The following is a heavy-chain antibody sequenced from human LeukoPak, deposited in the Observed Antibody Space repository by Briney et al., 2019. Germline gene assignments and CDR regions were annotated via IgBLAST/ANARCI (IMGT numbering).Heavy chain of an antibody. Sequence: GGSLRLSCAASGFTFSSYSMNWVRQAPGKGLEWVSSISSSSSYIYYADSVKGRFTISRDNAKNSLYLQMNSLRAEDTAVYYCARDLVVRGVNPGYCYYGMDVWGQGTTVTVSS. D-gene: IGHD3-10*01. CDR2: ISSSSSYI. J-gene: IGHJ6*02. CDR1: GFTFSSYS. CDR3: ARDLVVRGVNPGYCYYGMDV. V-gene: IGHV3-21*01.